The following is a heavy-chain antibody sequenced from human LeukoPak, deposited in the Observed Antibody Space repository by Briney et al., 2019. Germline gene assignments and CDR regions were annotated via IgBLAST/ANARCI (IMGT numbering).Heavy chain of an antibody. J-gene: IGHJ4*02. D-gene: IGHD5-12*01. V-gene: IGHV3-15*01. CDR1: GFAFSNAW. CDR2: IKSKADGGTT. CDR3: TTGGYGGQFDY. Sequence: GGSLRLSCAASGFAFSNAWMSWVRQAPGKGLEWVGRIKSKADGGTTDYAAPVKGRFTISRDDSKNTLYLQMNSLQTEDTAVYYCTTGGYGGQFDYWGQGTLVTVSS.